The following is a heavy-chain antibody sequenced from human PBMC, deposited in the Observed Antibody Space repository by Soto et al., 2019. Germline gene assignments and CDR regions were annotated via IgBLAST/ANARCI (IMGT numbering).Heavy chain of an antibody. J-gene: IGHJ3*02. V-gene: IGHV3-21*01. Sequence: EVQLVESGGGLVKPGESLRLSCVASDSTFSSYSMNWVRQAPGRGLEWVPSISSRSSVIFYAESMRGRFTISRDNAKNSLYLQMNSLRAEDTAVYYCLRGGRGYTKDDTLDIWGQGTMVTVSS. D-gene: IGHD2-2*02. CDR2: ISSRSSVI. CDR3: LRGGRGYTKDDTLDI. CDR1: DSTFSSYS.